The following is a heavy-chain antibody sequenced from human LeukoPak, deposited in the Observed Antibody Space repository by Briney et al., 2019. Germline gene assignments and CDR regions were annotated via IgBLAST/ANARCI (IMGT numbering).Heavy chain of an antibody. CDR1: GYTFTGYY. V-gene: IGHV1-2*02. J-gene: IGHJ4*02. CDR2: INPNSGGT. CDR3: ARWSGWGSRISPLDYFDY. D-gene: IGHD3-16*01. Sequence: ASVKVSCKASGYTFTGYYMHWVRQAPGQGLEWMGWINPNSGGTNYAQKFQGRVTMTRDTSISTAHMELSRLRSDDTAVYYCARWSGWGSRISPLDYFDYWGQGTLVTVSS.